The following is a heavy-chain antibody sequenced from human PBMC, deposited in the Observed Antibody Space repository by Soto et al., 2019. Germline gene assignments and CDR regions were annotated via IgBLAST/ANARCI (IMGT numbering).Heavy chain of an antibody. CDR2: ISAYNGNT. J-gene: IGHJ6*03. D-gene: IGHD2-2*01. Sequence: VSVKVSCKASGYTFTSYGISWVRQAPGQGLEWMGWISAYNGNTNYAQKLQGRVTMTTDTSTSTAYMELRSLRSDDTAVYYCARIFFVVVPAANYYYMDVWGKGTTVTVSS. CDR3: ARIFFVVVPAANYYYMDV. CDR1: GYTFTSYG. V-gene: IGHV1-18*01.